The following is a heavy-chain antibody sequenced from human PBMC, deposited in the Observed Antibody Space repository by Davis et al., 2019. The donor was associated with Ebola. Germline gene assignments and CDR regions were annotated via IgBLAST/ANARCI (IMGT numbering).Heavy chain of an antibody. V-gene: IGHV4-39*07. Sequence: MPSETLSLTCTVSGGSISSSSYYWGWIRQPPGKGLEWIGSIYYGGSTYYNPSLKSRVTISVETSKNQFSLNLSSVTAADTAVYYCARGLRGYSGYGYNYYGMDVWGQGTTVTVSS. CDR3: ARGLRGYSGYGYNYYGMDV. D-gene: IGHD5-12*01. J-gene: IGHJ6*02. CDR2: IYYGGST. CDR1: GGSISSSSYY.